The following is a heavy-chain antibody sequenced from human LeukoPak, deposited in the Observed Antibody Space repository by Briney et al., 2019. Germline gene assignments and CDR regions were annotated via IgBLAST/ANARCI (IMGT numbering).Heavy chain of an antibody. Sequence: SETLSLTCAVYGGSLSGYYWSWIRQPPGKGLEWIGEINHSGSTNYNPSLKSRVTISVDTSKNQFSLKLSSVTAADTAVYYCATTASYDSSGYPEIPPEYWGQGTLVTVSS. CDR2: INHSGST. CDR1: GGSLSGYY. V-gene: IGHV4-34*01. J-gene: IGHJ4*02. CDR3: ATTASYDSSGYPEIPPEY. D-gene: IGHD3-22*01.